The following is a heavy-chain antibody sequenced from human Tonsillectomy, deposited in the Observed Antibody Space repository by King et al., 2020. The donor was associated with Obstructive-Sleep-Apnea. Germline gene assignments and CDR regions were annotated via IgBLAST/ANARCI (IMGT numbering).Heavy chain of an antibody. Sequence: VQLQQWGAGLLKPSETLSLTCAVYCGSFSCYYWSWIRQPPGKGLDGVGEINHCGSTNYNPSLNSRVTISVDTSKNQFSLKLSSVTAADTAVYYCARGRGYDNWGYFDYWGQGTLVTVSS. D-gene: IGHD5-12*01. V-gene: IGHV4-34*01. CDR3: ARGRGYDNWGYFDY. CDR1: CGSFSCYY. CDR2: INHCGST. J-gene: IGHJ4*02.